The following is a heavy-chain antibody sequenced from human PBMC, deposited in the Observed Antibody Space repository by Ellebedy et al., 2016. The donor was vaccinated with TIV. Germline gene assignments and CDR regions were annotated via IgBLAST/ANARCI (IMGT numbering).Heavy chain of an antibody. CDR1: GYTFTSYY. J-gene: IGHJ6*02. Sequence: AASVKVSCKASGYTFTSYYMHWVRQAPGQGLEWMGIINPSGGSTSYAQKFQGRVTMTRDTSISTAYMELSRLKSDDTAIYYCARTYSGNYGLGYYGMDVWGQGTTVTVSS. CDR2: INPSGGST. D-gene: IGHD1-26*01. CDR3: ARTYSGNYGLGYYGMDV. V-gene: IGHV1-46*01.